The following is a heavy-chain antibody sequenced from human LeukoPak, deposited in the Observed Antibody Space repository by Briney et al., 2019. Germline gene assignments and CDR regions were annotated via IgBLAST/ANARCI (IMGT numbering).Heavy chain of an antibody. Sequence: GSLRLSCAASGFTVSSNYMSWIRQPPGKGLEWIGEINHSGSTNYNPSLKSRVTISVDTSKNQFSLKLSSVTAADTAVYYCARGPTLLIAAAGTGVDYWGQGTLVTVSS. CDR1: GFTVSSNY. CDR3: ARGPTLLIAAAGTGVDY. D-gene: IGHD6-13*01. J-gene: IGHJ4*02. V-gene: IGHV4-34*01. CDR2: INHSGST.